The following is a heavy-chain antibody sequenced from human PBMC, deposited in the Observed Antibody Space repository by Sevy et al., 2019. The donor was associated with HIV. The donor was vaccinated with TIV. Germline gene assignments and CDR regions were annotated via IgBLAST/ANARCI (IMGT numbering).Heavy chain of an antibody. CDR1: GFTFSSYA. CDR3: AKDHSTPRGLRGAFDI. CDR2: ISGSGGST. V-gene: IGHV3-23*01. J-gene: IGHJ3*02. Sequence: GRSLRLSCAASGFTFSSYAMSWVRQAPGKGLEWVSAISGSGGSTYYADSVKGRFTISRDNSKNTLYLQMNSLRAEDTAVYYCAKDHSTPRGLRGAFDIWGQGTMVTVSS. D-gene: IGHD5-12*01.